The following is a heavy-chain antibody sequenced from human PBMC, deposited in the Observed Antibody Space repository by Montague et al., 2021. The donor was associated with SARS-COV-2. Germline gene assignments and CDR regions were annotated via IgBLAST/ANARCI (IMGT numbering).Heavy chain of an antibody. Sequence: SETLSLTCAVYGGSFSDYKWTWIRQSPGKGLEWLGQISHSGSANYNPSLKSRVTISVDTAKNQFSLKLTSVNAADTAVYYCTRGDPGYWGQGTLVTVSS. CDR2: ISHSGSA. V-gene: IGHV4-34*01. J-gene: IGHJ4*02. CDR1: GGSFSDYK. CDR3: TRGDPGY.